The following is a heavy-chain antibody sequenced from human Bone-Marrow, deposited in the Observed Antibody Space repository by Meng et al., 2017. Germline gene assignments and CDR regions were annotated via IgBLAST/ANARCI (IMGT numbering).Heavy chain of an antibody. CDR1: GGSISSSPYY. CDR2: ISYSGST. Sequence: QLQLLESGPGLVKPSETLSLTCTVSGGSISSSPYYWGWIRQPPGKGLEWIGSISYSGSTYYNPSLKSRVTISVDTSKNQFSLKLSSVTAADTAMYYCARRNYPYYSDYWGQGTLVTVSS. CDR3: ARRNYPYYSDY. V-gene: IGHV4-39*01. J-gene: IGHJ4*02. D-gene: IGHD5-24*01.